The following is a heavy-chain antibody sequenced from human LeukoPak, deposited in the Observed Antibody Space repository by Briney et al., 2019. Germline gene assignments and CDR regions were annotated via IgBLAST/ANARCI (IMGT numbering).Heavy chain of an antibody. CDR1: GGSISSHY. D-gene: IGHD3-3*01. CDR3: ARVLQNYYYLDV. CDR2: IYDSEST. J-gene: IGHJ6*03. Sequence: SETLFLTCTVSGGSISSHYWSWVRQPPGKGLEWIGNIYDSESTHYKSSLKSRVTISVDTSKNQFSLRLSSVTAADTAVYYCARVLQNYYYLDVWGKGTTVTVSS. V-gene: IGHV4-59*11.